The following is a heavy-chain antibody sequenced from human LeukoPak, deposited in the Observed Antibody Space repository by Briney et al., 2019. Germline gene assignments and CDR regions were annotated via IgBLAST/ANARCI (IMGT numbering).Heavy chain of an antibody. Sequence: GASVKVSCKASGYTFTSYDINWVRQATGQGLEWMGWMNPNSGNTGYAQKFRGRVTMTRNTSISTAYMELSSLRSEDTAVYYCARDDSGYSLGIWFDPWGQGTLVTVSS. D-gene: IGHD5-12*01. CDR3: ARDDSGYSLGIWFDP. V-gene: IGHV1-8*01. J-gene: IGHJ5*02. CDR2: MNPNSGNT. CDR1: GYTFTSYD.